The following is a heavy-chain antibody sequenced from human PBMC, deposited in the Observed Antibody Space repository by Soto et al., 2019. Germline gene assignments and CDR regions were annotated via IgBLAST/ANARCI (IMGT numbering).Heavy chain of an antibody. D-gene: IGHD6-13*01. CDR2: IYWDDDK. V-gene: IGHV2-5*02. CDR1: GFSLSTSGVG. CDR3: AHRRPPPIAAAGHNWCDP. J-gene: IGHJ5*02. Sequence: SGPTLVNPTQTLTLTCTFSGFSLSTSGVGVGWIRQPPGKALEWLALIYWDDDKRYSPSLKSRLTITRDTSKNQVVLTMTNMDPVDTATYYCAHRRPPPIAAAGHNWCDPWGQGTLVTVSS.